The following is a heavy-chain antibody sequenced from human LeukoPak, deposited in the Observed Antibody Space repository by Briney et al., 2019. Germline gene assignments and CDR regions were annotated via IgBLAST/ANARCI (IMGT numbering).Heavy chain of an antibody. CDR3: ARDLFSSGWYCFEY. D-gene: IGHD6-19*01. CDR1: GFTFSSYA. Sequence: GGSLRLSCAASGFTFSSYAMNWVRQAPGKGLEWVSGISGSGGNRYYADSVKGRFTISRDNSKDTLYLQMNSLRPEDTAVYFCARDLFSSGWYCFEYWGQGTLVTVSS. V-gene: IGHV3-23*01. J-gene: IGHJ4*02. CDR2: ISGSGGNR.